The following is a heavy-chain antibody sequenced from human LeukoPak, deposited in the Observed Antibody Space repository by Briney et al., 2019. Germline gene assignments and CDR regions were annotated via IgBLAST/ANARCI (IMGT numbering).Heavy chain of an antibody. J-gene: IGHJ3*02. Sequence: GGSLRLSCAASGFTFSNYGMHWVRQAPGKGLEWVAVISYDGSNKYYADSVKGRFTISRDNSKNTLYLQMNSLRAEDTAVYYCAKEALGAFDIWGQGTMVTVSS. CDR2: ISYDGSNK. CDR3: AKEALGAFDI. CDR1: GFTFSNYG. V-gene: IGHV3-30*18.